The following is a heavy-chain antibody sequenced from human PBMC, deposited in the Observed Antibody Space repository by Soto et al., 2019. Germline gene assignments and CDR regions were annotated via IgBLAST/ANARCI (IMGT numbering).Heavy chain of an antibody. J-gene: IGHJ4*02. CDR3: GRDDGWLVLDY. V-gene: IGHV3-21*06. Sequence: EVQLVESGGGLVKPGGSLRLYCAASGFAFSSYSMTWVRQAPGKGLAWVAFITIRSSYIYYADSVGGRCTISRDNAKNSLYMQMDGLRAEDTDVYYCGRDDGWLVLDYWGEGTLVTVSS. CDR1: GFAFSSYS. D-gene: IGHD6-19*01. CDR2: ITIRSSYI.